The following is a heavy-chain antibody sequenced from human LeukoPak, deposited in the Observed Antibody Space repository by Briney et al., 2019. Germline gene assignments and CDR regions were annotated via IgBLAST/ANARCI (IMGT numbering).Heavy chain of an antibody. CDR3: AKDKYSSSSYGMDD. V-gene: IGHV3-9*01. Sequence: GGSLRLSCAASGFTFDDYAMHWVRQAPGRGLEWVSGISWNSGSIGYADSVKGRFTISRGNAKNSLYLQMNSLRAEDTALYYCAKDKYSSSSYGMDDWGQGTTVIVSS. CDR2: ISWNSGSI. J-gene: IGHJ6*02. CDR1: GFTFDDYA. D-gene: IGHD6-6*01.